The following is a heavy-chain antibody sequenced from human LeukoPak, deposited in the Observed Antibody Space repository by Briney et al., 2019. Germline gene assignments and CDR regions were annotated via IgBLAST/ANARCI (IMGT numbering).Heavy chain of an antibody. CDR3: ARSTKEPVAHWFDP. CDR2: IDHRGSA. J-gene: IGHJ5*02. CDR1: GGSFSDHY. V-gene: IGHV4-34*01. Sequence: SETLSLTCAVYGGSFSDHYWTWIRQPPGKGLEWIGEIDHRGSANYNPSLKSRVAISVDTSKNQFSLKLTSVTAADTAVYYCARSTKEPVAHWFDPWGQGALVTVSS. D-gene: IGHD2-2*01.